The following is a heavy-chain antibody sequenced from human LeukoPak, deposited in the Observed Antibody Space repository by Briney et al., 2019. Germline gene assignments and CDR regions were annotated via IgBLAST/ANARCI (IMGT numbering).Heavy chain of an antibody. CDR2: ISSSGSTI. CDR3: ARWERAPWYNWNYSYGMDV. Sequence: GGSLRLSCAASGSTFSSYEMNWVRQAPGKGLEWVSYISSSGSTIYYADSVKGRFTISRDNAKNSLYLQMNSLRAEDTAVYYCARWERAPWYNWNYSYGMDVWGQGTTVTVSS. D-gene: IGHD1-20*01. V-gene: IGHV3-48*03. CDR1: GSTFSSYE. J-gene: IGHJ6*02.